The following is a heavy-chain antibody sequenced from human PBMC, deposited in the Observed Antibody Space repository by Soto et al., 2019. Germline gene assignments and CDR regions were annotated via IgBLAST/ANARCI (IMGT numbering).Heavy chain of an antibody. J-gene: IGHJ4*02. D-gene: IGHD3-10*01. Sequence: EVQLVESGGGLVKPAGSLRLSCAASGFTFSNAWMSWVRQAPGKGLEWVGRIKSKTDGGTTDYAAPVKGRFTISRDDSKDTLYLAKNSLKTGDPAVYFFSTTDYYGSGSYFYWGRGTLVTVSS. CDR2: IKSKTDGGTT. CDR1: GFTFSNAW. CDR3: STTDYYGSGSYFY. V-gene: IGHV3-15*01.